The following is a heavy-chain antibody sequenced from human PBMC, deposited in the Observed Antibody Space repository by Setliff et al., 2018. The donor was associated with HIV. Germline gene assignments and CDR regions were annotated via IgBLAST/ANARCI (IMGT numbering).Heavy chain of an antibody. V-gene: IGHV3-74*01. CDR1: GFTVSSYW. J-gene: IGHJ3*02. CDR2: IHSDGSST. Sequence: GGSLSLSCAASGFTVSSYWLHWVRQIPGKGLVGISRIHSDGSSTTYADSVKGRFTISRDDAHNTLDLQMNSLRVEDTAVYYCARVRSSGWYDWAFDIWGRGTMVTVSS. D-gene: IGHD6-19*01. CDR3: ARVRSSGWYDWAFDI.